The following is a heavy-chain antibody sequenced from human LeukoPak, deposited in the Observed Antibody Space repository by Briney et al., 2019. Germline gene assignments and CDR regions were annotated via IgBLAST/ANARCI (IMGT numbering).Heavy chain of an antibody. CDR1: GFIFRHYA. Sequence: GGSLRLSCSASGFIFRHYAVNWVRQSPGKGLEWVSGISGSGDSTYYADSVKGRFTVSRDNAKTSLYLQMNSLRAEDTAVYYCARHLSGVTGYTYGRGIDYWGQGTLVTASS. J-gene: IGHJ4*02. CDR2: ISGSGDST. CDR3: ARHLSGVTGYTYGRGIDY. D-gene: IGHD5-18*01. V-gene: IGHV3-23*01.